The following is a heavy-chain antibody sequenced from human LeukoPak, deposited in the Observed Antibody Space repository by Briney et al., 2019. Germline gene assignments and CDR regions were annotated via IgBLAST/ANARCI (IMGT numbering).Heavy chain of an antibody. CDR2: ISSSSSYT. CDR3: ARDRWYGDYSGKYYFDY. D-gene: IGHD4-17*01. Sequence: GGSLTLSCAASGFTFSDYYMSWIRQAPGKGLEWVSYISSSSSYTNYADSVKGRFTISRDNAKNSLYLQMNSLRAEDTAVYYCARDRWYGDYSGKYYFDYWGQGTLVTVSS. CDR1: GFTFSDYY. J-gene: IGHJ4*02. V-gene: IGHV3-11*06.